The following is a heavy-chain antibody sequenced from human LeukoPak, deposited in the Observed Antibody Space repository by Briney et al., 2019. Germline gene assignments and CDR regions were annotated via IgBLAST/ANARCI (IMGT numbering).Heavy chain of an antibody. J-gene: IGHJ6*03. V-gene: IGHV3-21*01. D-gene: IGHD1-26*01. CDR2: ISGSSSYI. CDR1: GFTFSSYS. CDR3: ARVHSGSYQYYYYYYMDV. Sequence: GGSLRLSCAASGFTFSSYSMNWVRLAPGKGLEWVSSISGSSSYIYYADSVKGRFTISRDNANNPLYLQMNSLRAEDTAVYYCARVHSGSYQYYYYYYMDVWGKGTTVTVSS.